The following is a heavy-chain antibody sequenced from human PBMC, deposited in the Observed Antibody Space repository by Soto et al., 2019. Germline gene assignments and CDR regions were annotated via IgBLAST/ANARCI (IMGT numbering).Heavy chain of an antibody. J-gene: IGHJ6*02. CDR2: INHSGST. CDR1: GGSFSGYY. Sequence: SETLSLTCAVYGGSFSGYYWSWIRQPPGKGLEWIGEINHSGSTNYNPSLKSRVTISVDTSKNQFSLKLSSVTAADTAVYYCARGRKSLGCYYRYYGMDVWGQGTTVTVSS. V-gene: IGHV4-34*01. CDR3: ARGRKSLGCYYRYYGMDV. D-gene: IGHD3-10*01.